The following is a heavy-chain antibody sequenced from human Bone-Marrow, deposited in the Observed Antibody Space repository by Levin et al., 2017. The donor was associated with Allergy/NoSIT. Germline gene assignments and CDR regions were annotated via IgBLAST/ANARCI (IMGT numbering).Heavy chain of an antibody. Sequence: SETLSLTCTVSGGSISSSSYYWGWIRQPPGKGLEWIGTIYYSGTTYYSPSLKSRLTVSVDTSKNQFSLKLNSVTAADTAVYYCARLRDCVGGNCYSYFYFYYMDVWGKGTTVTVSS. CDR3: ARLRDCVGGNCYSYFYFYYMDV. D-gene: IGHD2-15*01. CDR1: GGSISSSSYY. CDR2: IYYSGTT. V-gene: IGHV4-39*01. J-gene: IGHJ6*03.